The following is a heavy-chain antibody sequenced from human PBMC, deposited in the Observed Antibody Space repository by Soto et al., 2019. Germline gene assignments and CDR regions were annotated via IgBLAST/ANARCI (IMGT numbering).Heavy chain of an antibody. Sequence: PGGSLRLSCAASGFICSSYDMSWVRQAPGKGLEWVSTILVDGRTFYVDSVKGRFTISRDSSQNTVYLQMNSLTAGDTAIYYCAKAPATGGGAFDICGQGTMVTVS. CDR1: GFICSSYD. V-gene: IGHV3-23*01. CDR3: AKAPATGGGAFDI. D-gene: IGHD2-8*02. J-gene: IGHJ3*02. CDR2: ILVDGRT.